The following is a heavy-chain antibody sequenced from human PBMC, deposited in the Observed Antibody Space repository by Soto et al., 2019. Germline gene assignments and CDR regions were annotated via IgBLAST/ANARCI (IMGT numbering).Heavy chain of an antibody. V-gene: IGHV4-30-4*08. CDR3: ARDYGTPYYYYGMDV. D-gene: IGHD2-15*01. CDR2: IYYSGST. Sequence: PSETLSLTCTVSGGSISSGGYYWSWIRQHPGKGLEWIGYIYYSGSTYYNPSLKSRVTISVDTSKNQFSLKLSSVTAADTAVYYCARDYGTPYYYYGMDVWGQGTTVTVSS. CDR1: GGSISSGGYY. J-gene: IGHJ6*02.